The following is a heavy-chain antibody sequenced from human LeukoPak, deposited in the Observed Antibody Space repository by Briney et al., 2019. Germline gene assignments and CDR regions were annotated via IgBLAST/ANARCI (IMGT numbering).Heavy chain of an antibody. CDR2: ISGDGGST. J-gene: IGHJ3*02. D-gene: IGHD1-26*01. V-gene: IGHV3-43*02. CDR1: GVTFDDYA. Sequence: PGGSLRLSCAASGVTFDDYAMHWVRQAPGKGLEWVSLISGDGGSTYYADSVKGRFTISRDNSKNSLYLQMNSLRTEDTALYYCAKDVGANLLDDVFDIWDQGTMVTVSS. CDR3: AKDVGANLLDDVFDI.